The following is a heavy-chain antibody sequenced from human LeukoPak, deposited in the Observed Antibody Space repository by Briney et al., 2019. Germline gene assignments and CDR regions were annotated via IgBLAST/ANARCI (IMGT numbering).Heavy chain of an antibody. J-gene: IGHJ4*02. D-gene: IGHD4-23*01. V-gene: IGHV3-23*01. CDR2: ISGSGGST. CDR1: GFTFSSYA. Sequence: QPGGSLRLSCAASGFTFSSYAMTWVRQAPGKGLEWVSTISGSGGSTYYADSVKGRFTISRDNSKNTLYLQMNSLRAEDTAVYYCAKDLLYGGNSDYWGQGTLVTVSS. CDR3: AKDLLYGGNSDY.